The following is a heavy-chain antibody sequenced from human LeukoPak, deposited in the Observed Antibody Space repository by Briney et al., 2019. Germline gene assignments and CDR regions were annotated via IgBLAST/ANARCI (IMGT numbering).Heavy chain of an antibody. J-gene: IGHJ4*02. D-gene: IGHD3-22*01. Sequence: SETLSLTCAVYGGSFSGYYWSWIRQPPGKGLEWIGEINHSGSTNYNPSLKSRVTISVDTSKNQFSLKLSSVTAADTAVYYCARAPKTSYYDSSGYYYYFAYWGQGTLVTVSS. CDR2: INHSGST. CDR1: GGSFSGYY. V-gene: IGHV4-34*01. CDR3: ARAPKTSYYDSSGYYYYFAY.